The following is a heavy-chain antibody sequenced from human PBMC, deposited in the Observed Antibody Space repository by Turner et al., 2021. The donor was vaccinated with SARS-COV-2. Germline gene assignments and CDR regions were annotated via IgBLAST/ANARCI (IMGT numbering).Heavy chain of an antibody. CDR3: AKGIAARSFYYYGMDV. D-gene: IGHD6-6*01. Sequence: EVQLVESGGGLVQPGRSLRLSCAASGFTFDDYAMHWVRQAPGEGLEWVSGFTWNSGSIGYADSVKGRFTNSRDNAKNSLYLQMDSLRAEDTALYYCAKGIAARSFYYYGMDVWGQGTTVTVSS. CDR2: FTWNSGSI. J-gene: IGHJ6*02. CDR1: GFTFDDYA. V-gene: IGHV3-9*01.